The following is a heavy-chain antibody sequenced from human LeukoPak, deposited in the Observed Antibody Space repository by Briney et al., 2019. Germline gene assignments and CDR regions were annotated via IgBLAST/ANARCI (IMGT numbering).Heavy chain of an antibody. CDR1: GVSIATGNDY. CDR3: ARGVGSYYFDY. CDR2: VYYSGST. Sequence: SETLSLTCTVSGVSIATGNDYWSWIRQPPGKDLEWIVYVYYSGSTYYNPSLKSRVTISVDTSKNQFSLTLSSLTAADTAVYYCARGVGSYYFDYWGQGTLVTVSS. V-gene: IGHV4-30-4*08. J-gene: IGHJ4*02. D-gene: IGHD3-10*01.